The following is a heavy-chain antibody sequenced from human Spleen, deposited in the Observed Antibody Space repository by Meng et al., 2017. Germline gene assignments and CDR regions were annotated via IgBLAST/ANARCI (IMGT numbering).Heavy chain of an antibody. V-gene: IGHV4-4*07. J-gene: IGHJ1*01. D-gene: IGHD2-2*01. CDR2: IYTSGST. CDR1: GGSISSYY. CDR3: ATYQGVVPTGSFQH. Sequence: SETLSLTCTVSGGSISSYYWSWIRQPAGKGLEWIGRIYTSGSTNYNPSLKSRVTISVDTSKNQFSLKLSSVTAADTAVYYCATYQGVVPTGSFQHWGQGTLVTVSS.